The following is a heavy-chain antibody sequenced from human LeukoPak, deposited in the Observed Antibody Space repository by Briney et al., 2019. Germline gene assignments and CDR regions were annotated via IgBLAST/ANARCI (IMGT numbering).Heavy chain of an antibody. CDR3: ARGHPDRAFDI. V-gene: IGHV4-34*01. J-gene: IGHJ3*02. CDR1: GGSFGGYY. Sequence: SETLSLTCAVYGGSFGGYYWSWIRQPPGKGLEWIGEINHSGSTNYNPSLKSRVPISVDTSKNQFSLKLSSVTAADTAVYYCARGHPDRAFDIWGQGTMVTVSS. CDR2: INHSGST.